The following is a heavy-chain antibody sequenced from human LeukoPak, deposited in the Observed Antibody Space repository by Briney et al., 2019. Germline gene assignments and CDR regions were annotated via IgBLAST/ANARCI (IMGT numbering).Heavy chain of an antibody. J-gene: IGHJ5*01. CDR1: GFTFSSYG. CDR3: AREKFDS. Sequence: GGSLRLSCAASGFTFSSYGMHWVRQAPGKGLEWVAFIRHDGTNKYYVDSAKGRFTISRDNSNSLISLQMNDLTTEDTAVYYCAREKFDSWGQGTLVTVSP. CDR2: IRHDGTNK. V-gene: IGHV3-30*02.